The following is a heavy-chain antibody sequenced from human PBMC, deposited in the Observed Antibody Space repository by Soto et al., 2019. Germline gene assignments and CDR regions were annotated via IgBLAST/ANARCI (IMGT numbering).Heavy chain of an antibody. V-gene: IGHV3-53*01. D-gene: IGHD3-3*01. Sequence: LRLSCAASGFSVTNTYMSWVRQAPGKGLEWVSVIYTGGTTSYADSVKGRFTISRDSSKNTLSLQMNSLRAADTAVYYCARGRFSEPGYFDYWGQGTLVTVSS. J-gene: IGHJ4*02. CDR1: GFSVTNTY. CDR2: IYTGGTT. CDR3: ARGRFSEPGYFDY.